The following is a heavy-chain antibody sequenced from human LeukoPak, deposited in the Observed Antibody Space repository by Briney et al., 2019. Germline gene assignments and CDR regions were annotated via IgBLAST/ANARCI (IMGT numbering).Heavy chain of an antibody. Sequence: PGGSLRLSCAASGFTFSSYAMNWVRQAPGKGLEWVSAISGSGGSTYYADSVKGRFTISRDNSKNTLYLQMNSLRAEDTAVYYCAKDPHPISGTPTEIDYWGQGTLVTVSS. J-gene: IGHJ4*02. CDR1: GFTFSSYA. D-gene: IGHD5-12*01. CDR2: ISGSGGST. V-gene: IGHV3-23*01. CDR3: AKDPHPISGTPTEIDY.